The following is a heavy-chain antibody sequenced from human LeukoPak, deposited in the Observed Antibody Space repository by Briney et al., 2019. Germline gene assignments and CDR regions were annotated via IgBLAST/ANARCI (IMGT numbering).Heavy chain of an antibody. J-gene: IGHJ3*02. Sequence: SETLSLTCTVSGGSITSGGYYWSWIRQHPGKGLEWIGYIYYIGNTYYNPSLKSRVTISVDTSKNQFSLKLSSVTAADTAVYYCARDVEGGSGAFDIWGQGTMVTVSS. CDR3: ARDVEGGSGAFDI. CDR2: IYYIGNT. D-gene: IGHD3-16*01. V-gene: IGHV4-31*03. CDR1: GGSITSGGYY.